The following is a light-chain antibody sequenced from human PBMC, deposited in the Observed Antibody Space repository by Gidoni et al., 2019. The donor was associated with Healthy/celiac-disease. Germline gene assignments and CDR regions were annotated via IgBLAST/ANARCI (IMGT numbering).Light chain of an antibody. V-gene: IGKV1-39*01. CDR1: QIISSY. CDR2: SAS. CDR3: QQSYSTLGT. Sequence: DIQMTQSPSSLSASVGDRVTITCRASQIISSYLNWYQQQPGKAPKLLLYSASSLQSGVPSRFSGRGSGTDFTLNISSLQPEEFAIYYGQQSYSTLGTFGQGTKVEIK. J-gene: IGKJ1*01.